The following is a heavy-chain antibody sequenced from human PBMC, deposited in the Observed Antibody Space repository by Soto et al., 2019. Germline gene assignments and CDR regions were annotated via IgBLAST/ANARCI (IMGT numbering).Heavy chain of an antibody. Sequence: KPSETLSLTCTVSGGSISSGDYYWSWIRQPPGKGLEWIGYIYYSGSTYYNPSLKSRVTISVDTSKNQFSLKLSSVTAADTAVYYCARDIITGTAAGFDPWGQGTLVTVSS. CDR1: GGSISSGDYY. D-gene: IGHD1-20*01. CDR2: IYYSGST. V-gene: IGHV4-30-4*01. CDR3: ARDIITGTAAGFDP. J-gene: IGHJ5*02.